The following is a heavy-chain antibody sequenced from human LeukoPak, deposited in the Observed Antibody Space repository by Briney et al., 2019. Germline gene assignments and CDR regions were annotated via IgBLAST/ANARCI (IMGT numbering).Heavy chain of an antibody. CDR3: AKGAASRGYTYVAN. J-gene: IGHJ4*02. D-gene: IGHD5-18*01. Sequence: GGSLRLSCAASAFTFRSYAMIWVRQAPGKGLEWISGISGSGGSTYYSDSAKGRFTISRDNSNNTLYLQMNSLRAEDTAVYYCAKGAASRGYTYVANWGQGTLVTVSS. CDR1: AFTFRSYA. V-gene: IGHV3-23*01. CDR2: ISGSGGST.